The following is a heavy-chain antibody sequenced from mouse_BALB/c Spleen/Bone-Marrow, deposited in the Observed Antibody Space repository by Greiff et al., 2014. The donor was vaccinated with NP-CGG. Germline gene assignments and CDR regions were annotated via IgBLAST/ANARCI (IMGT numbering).Heavy chain of an antibody. V-gene: IGHV7-3*02. CDR1: GFTFTDYY. J-gene: IGHJ1*01. CDR3: AREGVYYGNPYWYFDV. CDR2: IRNKANGYTT. D-gene: IGHD2-1*01. Sequence: DVQLVESGGGLVQPGGSLRLSCATSGFTFTDYYMSWVRQPPGKALEWLGFIRNKANGYTTEYSASVKGRFTISRDNSQSIPYLQMNTLRAEDSATYYCAREGVYYGNPYWYFDVWGAGTTVTVSS.